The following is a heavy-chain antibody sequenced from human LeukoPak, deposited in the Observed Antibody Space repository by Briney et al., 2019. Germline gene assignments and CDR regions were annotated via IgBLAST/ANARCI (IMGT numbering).Heavy chain of an antibody. J-gene: IGHJ3*02. D-gene: IGHD5-24*01. CDR2: ISAYNGNT. CDR1: GYTFTSYG. Sequence: ASVKVSCKASGYTFTSYGISWVRQAPGQGLEWMGWISAYNGNTNYAQKLQGRVTMTTDTSTSTAYMELRSLRSDDTAVYYCARSSDQSRDGYNFMSQAFDIWGQGTMVTVSS. CDR3: ARSSDQSRDGYNFMSQAFDI. V-gene: IGHV1-18*01.